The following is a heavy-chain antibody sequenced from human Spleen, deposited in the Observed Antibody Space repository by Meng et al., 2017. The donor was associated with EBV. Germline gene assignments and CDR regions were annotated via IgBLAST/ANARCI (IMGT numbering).Heavy chain of an antibody. CDR1: GGFFSGYY. Sequence: QVQLQQWGAGLLKPSETLSLHCAVYGGFFSGYYCTWIRQPPGKGLEWLGEINHSEGTRYNPSLKSRVTISLDPSKTQFSLRLSSVTAADTAVYYCATGPTGGLQVGTFRDWGQGTLVTVSS. CDR3: ATGPTGGLQVGTFRD. D-gene: IGHD1/OR15-1a*01. J-gene: IGHJ4*02. CDR2: INHSEGT. V-gene: IGHV4-34*01.